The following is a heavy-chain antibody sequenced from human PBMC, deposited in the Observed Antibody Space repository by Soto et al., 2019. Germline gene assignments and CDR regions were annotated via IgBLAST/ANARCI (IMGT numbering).Heavy chain of an antibody. D-gene: IGHD3-22*01. V-gene: IGHV3-30*18. J-gene: IGHJ6*02. CDR2: ISYDGSNK. CDR3: AKDQGKYYYDSSGAHYYYGMDV. Sequence: QVQLVESGGGVVQPGRSLRLSCAASGFTFSSYGMHWVRQAPGKGLEWVAVISYDGSNKYYADSVKGRFTISRDNSKNTMYLQMNSLRAEDTAVYYCAKDQGKYYYDSSGAHYYYGMDVWGQGTTVTVSS. CDR1: GFTFSSYG.